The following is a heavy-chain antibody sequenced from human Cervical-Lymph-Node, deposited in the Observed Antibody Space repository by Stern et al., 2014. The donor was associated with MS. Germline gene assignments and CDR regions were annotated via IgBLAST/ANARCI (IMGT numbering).Heavy chain of an antibody. Sequence: QVQLVESGAEVKKPGSSVKVSCKASGGTFSTYAINWVRQAPGQGLEWMGGVIPIFGTANYAQKFQGRVTITADESTSTAYMELSSLRSEDTAVYYCARDSERMTYLDYWGQGTLVTVSS. CDR3: ARDSERMTYLDY. CDR1: GGTFSTYA. D-gene: IGHD1-1*01. CDR2: VIPIFGTA. J-gene: IGHJ4*02. V-gene: IGHV1-69*01.